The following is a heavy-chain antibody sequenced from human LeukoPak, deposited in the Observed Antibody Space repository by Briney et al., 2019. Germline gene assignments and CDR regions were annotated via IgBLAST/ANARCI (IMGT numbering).Heavy chain of an antibody. CDR3: ARAGRWYGENNWFDP. J-gene: IGHJ5*02. CDR1: GGSFSGYY. Sequence: PSETLFLTCAVYGGSFSGYYWSWIRQPPGKGLEWIGEINHSGSTNYNPSLKSRVTISVDTSKNQFSLKLSSVTAADTAVYYCARAGRWYGENNWFDPWGQGTLVTVSS. CDR2: INHSGST. D-gene: IGHD4-17*01. V-gene: IGHV4-34*01.